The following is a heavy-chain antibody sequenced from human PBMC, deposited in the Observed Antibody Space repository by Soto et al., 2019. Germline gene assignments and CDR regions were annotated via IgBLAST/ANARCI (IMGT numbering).Heavy chain of an antibody. CDR1: GGSIRSGGCC. J-gene: IGHJ4*02. V-gene: IGHV4-61*08. CDR2: IYYIGGT. Sequence: SETKCLTSAVAGGSIRSGGCCWSWENQPPGKGLEWIGYIYYIGGTNYNPSLKSRVTISVDTSKSQFSLKLSSVTAADTAVYYCARHEAYGSESYYIAPEYYFDYWGQGTLVTVSS. D-gene: IGHD3-10*01. CDR3: ARHEAYGSESYYIAPEYYFDY.